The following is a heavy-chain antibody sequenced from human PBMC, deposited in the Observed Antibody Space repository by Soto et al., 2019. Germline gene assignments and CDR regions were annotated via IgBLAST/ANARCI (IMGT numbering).Heavy chain of an antibody. J-gene: IGHJ6*02. V-gene: IGHV1-69*08. Sequence: QVQLVQSGAEVKKPGSSVKVSCKASGGTFSSYTISWVRQAPGQGLEWMGRIIPILGIANYAQKFQGRVTITADKSTSPAYMELSSLRSEDTPVYYCARDGCSSTSCYDYYYYGMDVWGQGTTVTVSS. CDR3: ARDGCSSTSCYDYYYYGMDV. D-gene: IGHD2-2*01. CDR1: GGTFSSYT. CDR2: IIPILGIA.